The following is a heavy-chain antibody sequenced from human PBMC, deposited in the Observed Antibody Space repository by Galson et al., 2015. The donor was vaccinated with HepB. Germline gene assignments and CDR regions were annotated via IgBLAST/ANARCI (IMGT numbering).Heavy chain of an antibody. CDR3: ARDPGYCGGDCSMGFDY. D-gene: IGHD2-21*01. Sequence: SVKVSCKASGYTFTSYYMHWVRQAPGQGLEWMGIINPSGGSTSYAQKFQGRVTMTRDTSTSTVYMELSSLRSEDTAVYYCARDPGYCGGDCSMGFDYWGQGTLVTVSS. J-gene: IGHJ4*02. V-gene: IGHV1-46*03. CDR2: INPSGGST. CDR1: GYTFTSYY.